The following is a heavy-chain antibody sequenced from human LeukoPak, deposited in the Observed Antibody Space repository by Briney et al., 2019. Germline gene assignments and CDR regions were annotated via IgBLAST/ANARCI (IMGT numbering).Heavy chain of an antibody. V-gene: IGHV4-59*01. CDR2: IYYSGSP. D-gene: IGHD2-15*01. Sequence: SETLSLTCTVSGASISSYYWSWIRQPPGKGLEWIGYIYYSGSPNYNPSRKRRVTMSLDTSKNQFSLKLSSVTAADTAVYHCARDAGSNFDYWGQGTLVTVSS. CDR3: ARDAGSNFDY. J-gene: IGHJ4*02. CDR1: GASISSYY.